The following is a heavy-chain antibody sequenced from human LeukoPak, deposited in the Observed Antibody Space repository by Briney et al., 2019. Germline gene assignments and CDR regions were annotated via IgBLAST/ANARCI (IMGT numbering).Heavy chain of an antibody. J-gene: IGHJ4*02. Sequence: GRSLRLSCAASGFTFSTYGMHWVRQAPGKGLEWVSIISYDGSNKYYADSVTGRFTISRDNSKHTLYLHMNSLRAEDTAVYYCARTYYCDRGGFYPDYWGQGTLVTVSS. CDR2: ISYDGSNK. CDR3: ARTYYCDRGGFYPDY. D-gene: IGHD3-22*01. CDR1: GFTFSTYG. V-gene: IGHV3-30*03.